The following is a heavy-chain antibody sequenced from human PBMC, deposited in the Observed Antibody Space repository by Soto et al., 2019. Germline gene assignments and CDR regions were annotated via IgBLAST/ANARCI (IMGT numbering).Heavy chain of an antibody. CDR2: ISYDGSNK. D-gene: IGHD6-6*01. J-gene: IGHJ4*02. Sequence: GGSLRLSCAASGFTFSSYAMHWVRQAPGKGLEWVAVISYDGSNKYYADSVKGRFTISRDNSKNTLYLQMNSLRAEDTAVYYCARAAHTRTIFDYWGQGTLVTVSS. CDR1: GFTFSSYA. V-gene: IGHV3-30-3*01. CDR3: ARAAHTRTIFDY.